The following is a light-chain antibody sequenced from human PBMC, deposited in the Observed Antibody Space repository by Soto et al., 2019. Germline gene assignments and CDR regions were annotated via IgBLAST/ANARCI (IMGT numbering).Light chain of an antibody. CDR3: QQFGNLPRT. J-gene: IGKJ2*01. CDR1: QDIGNY. Sequence: DIQMTQSPSSLSASVGERVSITCQASQDIGNYLNWYQQKPGEAPKLLIHDASILETGVPSRFMVNRSGSNFIFTILSLQSQDTVTFYCQQFGNLPRTFGRGTKLDIK. CDR2: DAS. V-gene: IGKV1-33*01.